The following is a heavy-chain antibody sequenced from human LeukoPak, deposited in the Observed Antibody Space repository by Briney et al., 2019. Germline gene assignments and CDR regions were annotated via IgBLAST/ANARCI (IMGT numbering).Heavy chain of an antibody. D-gene: IGHD6-19*01. V-gene: IGHV1-8*03. CDR1: GYTFTSSD. CDR2: MNPNSGNT. CDR3: ARRAVADYYYYNMDV. Sequence: ASVKVSCKASGYTFTSSDINWVRQAPGQGLEWMGWMNPNSGNTGYAQKFQGRVTITRNTSINTAYMELSSLRSEDTAVYYCARRAVADYYYYNMDVWGKGTMVTVSS. J-gene: IGHJ6*03.